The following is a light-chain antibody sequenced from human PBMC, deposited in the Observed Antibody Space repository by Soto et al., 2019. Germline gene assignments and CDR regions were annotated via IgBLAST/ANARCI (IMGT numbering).Light chain of an antibody. Sequence: SYELTQPPSVSVSPEQTASITCSGDKLGDKYACWYQQKPGQSPVLVIYQDSKRPSGIPERFSGSKSGNTATLTISGTQAMDEADYYCQAWDSSTGVFGTGTKVTVL. CDR1: KLGDKY. V-gene: IGLV3-1*01. CDR3: QAWDSSTGV. CDR2: QDS. J-gene: IGLJ1*01.